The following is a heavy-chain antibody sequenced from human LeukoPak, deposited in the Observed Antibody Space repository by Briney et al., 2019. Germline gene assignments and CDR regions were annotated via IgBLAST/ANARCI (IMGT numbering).Heavy chain of an antibody. D-gene: IGHD6-19*01. CDR1: GGSFSGYY. J-gene: IGHJ4*02. CDR3: ARDYSSGWYYFDY. CDR2: IYYSGST. Sequence: PSETLSLTCAVYGGSFSGYYWSWIRQPPGKGLEWIGYIYYSGSTNYNPSLKSRVTISVDTSKNQFSLKLSSVTAADTAVYYCARDYSSGWYYFDYWGQGTLVTVSS. V-gene: IGHV4-59*01.